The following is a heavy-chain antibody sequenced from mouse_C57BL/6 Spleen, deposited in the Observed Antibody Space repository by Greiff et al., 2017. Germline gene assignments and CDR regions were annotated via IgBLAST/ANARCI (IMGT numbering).Heavy chain of an antibody. CDR1: GFTFSSYA. CDR2: ISDGGSYT. D-gene: IGHD2-5*01. V-gene: IGHV5-4*03. Sequence: EVMLVESGGGLVKPGGSLKLSCAASGFTFSSYAMSWVRQTPEKRLEWVATISDGGSYTYYPDNVKGRFPISRDNAKNNLYLQMSHLKSEDTAMYYCARPYSNYLDYWGQGTSVTVSS. J-gene: IGHJ4*01. CDR3: ARPYSNYLDY.